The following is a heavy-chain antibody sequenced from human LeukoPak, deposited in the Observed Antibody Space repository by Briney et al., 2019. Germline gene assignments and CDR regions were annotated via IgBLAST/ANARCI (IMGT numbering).Heavy chain of an antibody. CDR1: GGSISSYY. D-gene: IGHD5-24*01. Sequence: SETLSLTCTVSGGSISSYYWSWIRQPPGKGLEWIGYIYYSGSTNYNPSLKSRVTISVDTSKNQFSLKLSSVTAADTAVYYCARVQGGYNQRLDYWGQGTLVTVSS. V-gene: IGHV4-59*01. CDR3: ARVQGGYNQRLDY. CDR2: IYYSGST. J-gene: IGHJ4*02.